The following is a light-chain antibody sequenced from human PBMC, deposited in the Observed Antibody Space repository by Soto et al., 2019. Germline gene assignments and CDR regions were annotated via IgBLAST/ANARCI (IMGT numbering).Light chain of an antibody. CDR3: QHYNSYSEA. CDR2: KAS. Sequence: DIQMTQSPSSLSASVGDRVTITCRASQGITYYLAWYQQKPGKAPKLLIYKASTLKSGVPSRFSGSGSGTEFTLTISSLQPDDFATYYCQHYNSYSEAFGQGTKVELK. CDR1: QGITYY. V-gene: IGKV1-5*03. J-gene: IGKJ1*01.